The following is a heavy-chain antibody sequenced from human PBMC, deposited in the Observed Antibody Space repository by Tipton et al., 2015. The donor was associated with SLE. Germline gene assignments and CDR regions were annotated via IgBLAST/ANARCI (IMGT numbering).Heavy chain of an antibody. CDR2: ISAYNGNT. Sequence: QLVQSGAEVKKPGESLKISCKGSGYSFTSYWIGWVRQAPGQGLEWMGWISAYNGNTNYAQKLQGRVTMTTDTSTSTAYMELRSLRSDDTAVYYCARVDYDFWSGSGYWGQGTLVTVSS. V-gene: IGHV1-18*04. CDR1: GYSFTSYW. D-gene: IGHD3-3*01. J-gene: IGHJ4*02. CDR3: ARVDYDFWSGSGY.